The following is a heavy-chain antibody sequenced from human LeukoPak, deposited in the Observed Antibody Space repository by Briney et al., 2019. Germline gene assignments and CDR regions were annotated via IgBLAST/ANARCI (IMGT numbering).Heavy chain of an antibody. D-gene: IGHD6-13*01. J-gene: IGHJ4*02. CDR3: AREGSSSSCPDY. Sequence: GGSLRLSCAASGFTFSSHAMHWVRQAPGKGLEWVAVISYDGSNKYYADSVKGRFTISRDNSKNTLYLQMNSLRAEDTAVYYCAREGSSSSCPDYWGQGTLVTVSS. V-gene: IGHV3-30-3*01. CDR2: ISYDGSNK. CDR1: GFTFSSHA.